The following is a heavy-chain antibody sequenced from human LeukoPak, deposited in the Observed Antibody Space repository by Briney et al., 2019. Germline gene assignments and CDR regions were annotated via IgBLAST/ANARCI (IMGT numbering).Heavy chain of an antibody. CDR3: ARGFVLWFGELLFGDVAFDI. CDR2: ISGSGGST. CDR1: GFTFSSYA. Sequence: GGSLGLSCAASGFTFSSYAMSWVRQAPGKGLEWVSAISGSGGSTYYADSVKGRFTISRDNAKNSLYLQMNSLRAEDTAVYYCARGFVLWFGELLFGDVAFDIWGQGTMVTVSS. V-gene: IGHV3-23*01. D-gene: IGHD3-10*01. J-gene: IGHJ3*02.